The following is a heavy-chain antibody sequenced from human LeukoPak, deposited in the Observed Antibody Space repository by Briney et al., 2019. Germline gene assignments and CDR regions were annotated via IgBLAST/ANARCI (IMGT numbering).Heavy chain of an antibody. CDR3: ARLLITMIVEP. V-gene: IGHV4-39*01. D-gene: IGHD3-22*01. CDR2: IHYSGNT. J-gene: IGHJ4*02. CDR1: GGSVSTLDYY. Sequence: SETLSLTCTVSGGSVSTLDYYWNWIRQPPGKGLEWIGGIHYSGNTYYNPSLKSRVTISIDTSKNQFSLKLSSVTAADTAVYYCARLLITMIVEPWGQGTLVTVSS.